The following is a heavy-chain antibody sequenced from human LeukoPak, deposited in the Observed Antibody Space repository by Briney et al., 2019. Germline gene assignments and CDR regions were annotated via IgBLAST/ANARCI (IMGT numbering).Heavy chain of an antibody. CDR2: ISSSSSYI. CDR1: GFRFSYHD. D-gene: IGHD5-12*01. CDR3: AREDQWLRFFDY. V-gene: IGHV3-21*01. J-gene: IGHJ4*02. Sequence: GGSLRLSWAASGFRFSYHDMHWVRQAPGKGLEWVSSISSSSSYIYYADSVKGRFTISRDNAKNSLYLQMNSLRAEDTAVYYCAREDQWLRFFDYWGQGTLVTVSS.